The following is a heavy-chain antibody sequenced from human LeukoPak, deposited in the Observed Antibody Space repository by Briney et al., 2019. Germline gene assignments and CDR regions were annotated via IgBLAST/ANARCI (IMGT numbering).Heavy chain of an antibody. CDR3: AREGREFGPHKLAGFDY. CDR1: GYTFTGYY. CDR2: INPNSGAT. V-gene: IGHV1-2*02. D-gene: IGHD3-10*01. J-gene: IGHJ4*02. Sequence: ASVKLSCKTSGYTFTGYYMHWVRQAPGQGLEWMGWINPNSGATNYVQEFQGRVTMTRDTSISTAYMELSGLRSDDTAIFYCAREGREFGPHKLAGFDYWGQGTLVTVSS.